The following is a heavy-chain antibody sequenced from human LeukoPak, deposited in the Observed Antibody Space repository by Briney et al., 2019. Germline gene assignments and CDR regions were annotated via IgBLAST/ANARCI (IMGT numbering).Heavy chain of an antibody. CDR1: GFTFSSYA. CDR3: AKGAIDYYYYYGMDV. Sequence: GGSLRLSCAASGFTFSSYAMSWVRQAPGKGLEWVSAISGSGGSTYYAGSVKGRFTISRDNSKNTLYLQMNSLRAEDTAVYYCAKGAIDYYYYYGMDVWGQGTTVTVSS. J-gene: IGHJ6*02. CDR2: ISGSGGST. D-gene: IGHD2-21*01. V-gene: IGHV3-23*01.